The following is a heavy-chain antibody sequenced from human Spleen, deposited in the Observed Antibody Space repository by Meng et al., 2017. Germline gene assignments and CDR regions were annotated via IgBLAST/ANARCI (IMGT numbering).Heavy chain of an antibody. CDR2: INHSGST. V-gene: IGHV4-39*07. CDR3: ARGPGIAAAGKPFDY. D-gene: IGHD6-13*01. CDR1: GGSISSGNYY. Sequence: RRQESGPGLVNPSPTLSLPGTVSGGSISSGNYYWSWIRQPPGKGLEWIGEINHSGSTNYNPSLKSRVTISVDTSKNQFSLKLSSVTAADTAVYYCARGPGIAAAGKPFDYWGQGTLVTVSS. J-gene: IGHJ4*02.